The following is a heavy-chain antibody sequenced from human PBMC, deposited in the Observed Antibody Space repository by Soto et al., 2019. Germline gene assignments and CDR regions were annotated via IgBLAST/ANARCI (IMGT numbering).Heavy chain of an antibody. CDR3: TTTWELLLYFDN. D-gene: IGHD2-15*01. CDR1: GFIFSNTW. CDR2: IKSKRDGGTT. V-gene: IGHV3-15*01. J-gene: IGHJ4*02. Sequence: EVRLVESGGGLVKPGGSLRLSCAASGFIFSNTWMTWVRQARGKGLEWVGRIKSKRDGGTTDYAAPVKGRFTISRDDSKNTLYLQMNSLKIEDTAVYYCTTTWELLLYFDNWGQGTLVTVSS.